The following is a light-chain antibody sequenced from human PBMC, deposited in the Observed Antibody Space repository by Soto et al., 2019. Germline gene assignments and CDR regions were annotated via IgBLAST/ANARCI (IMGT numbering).Light chain of an antibody. V-gene: IGKV1-39*01. CDR1: HSIGTY. CDR2: AAS. J-gene: IGKJ1*01. CDR3: PQSYNSPPT. Sequence: DIQMTQSPSSLSASVGDAVTITCRAGHSIGTYLSWYQVKPGKPPRLLIYAASSLQTGVPSRFSGSGSGTDFTLTITGLQPEDFATYSCPQSYNSPPTFGQGTRVQLE.